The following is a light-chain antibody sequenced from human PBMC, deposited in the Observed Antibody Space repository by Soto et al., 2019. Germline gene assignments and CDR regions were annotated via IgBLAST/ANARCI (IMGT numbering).Light chain of an antibody. CDR3: QQYNNWPPMYT. Sequence: EIVMTQSPATLSVSPGERATLSCRASQSIGTNLGWYQQRPGQPPRLLIYGASARVSGIHARFSGSGSGTEFTLAISSLQSEDFAVYYCQQYNNWPPMYTFGQGTKLEIK. CDR1: QSIGTN. J-gene: IGKJ2*01. CDR2: GAS. V-gene: IGKV3-15*01.